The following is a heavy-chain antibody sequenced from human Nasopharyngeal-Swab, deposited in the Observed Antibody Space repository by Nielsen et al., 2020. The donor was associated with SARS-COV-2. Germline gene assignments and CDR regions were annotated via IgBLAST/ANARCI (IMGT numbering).Heavy chain of an antibody. J-gene: IGHJ6*02. Sequence: ASVKVSCKASGYSFSNYAITWVRQAPGQGLEWMGWINPNSGGTNYAQKFQGRVTMTRDTSISTAYMELSRLRSDDTAVYYCARDVDYGRRDGMDVWGQGTTVTVSS. CDR2: INPNSGGT. CDR1: GYSFSNYA. CDR3: ARDVDYGRRDGMDV. V-gene: IGHV1-2*02. D-gene: IGHD4/OR15-4a*01.